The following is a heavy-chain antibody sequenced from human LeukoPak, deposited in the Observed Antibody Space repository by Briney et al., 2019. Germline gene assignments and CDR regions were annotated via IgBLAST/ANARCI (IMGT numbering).Heavy chain of an antibody. CDR2: ISSSSSYI. V-gene: IGHV3-21*01. CDR1: GFTFSSYS. Sequence: GGSLRLSCAASGFTFSSYSMNWVRQAPGKGLEWVSSISSSSSYIYYADSVKGRFTISRDNAKNSLYLQMNSLRAEDTAVYYCARDGKYSSSWYGENWFDPWGQGTLVTVSS. J-gene: IGHJ5*02. D-gene: IGHD6-13*01. CDR3: ARDGKYSSSWYGENWFDP.